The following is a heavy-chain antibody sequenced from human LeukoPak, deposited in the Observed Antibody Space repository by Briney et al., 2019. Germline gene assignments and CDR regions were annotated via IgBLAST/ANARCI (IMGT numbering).Heavy chain of an antibody. CDR2: IYHSGST. CDR1: GASISGGGYH. V-gene: IGHV4-31*03. Sequence: SETLSLTCTVAGASISGGGYHGSWIRQFPRKGKEWIGYIYHSGSTYYNPSLKSRIAISVDTSKNQFSLKLTCVTAADTAVYFCARVGPEYRTWNAKMYYFDYWGQGNLVTVSS. D-gene: IGHD1-1*01. J-gene: IGHJ4*02. CDR3: ARVGPEYRTWNAKMYYFDY.